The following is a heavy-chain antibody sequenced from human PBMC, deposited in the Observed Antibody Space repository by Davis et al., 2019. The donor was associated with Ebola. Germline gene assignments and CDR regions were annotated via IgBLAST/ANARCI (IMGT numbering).Heavy chain of an antibody. CDR1: RDSITTYY. J-gene: IGHJ4*02. V-gene: IGHV4-59*01. Sequence: PGGSLRLSCTVSRDSITTYYWGWIRQPPGKGLEWIGHIYHSGNTKYNPSLESRVSISVDTSKNHFSLKLSSVTAADTAVYYCARGHSSGWADFDYWGQGTLVTVSS. CDR3: ARGHSSGWADFDY. D-gene: IGHD6-25*01. CDR2: IYHSGNT.